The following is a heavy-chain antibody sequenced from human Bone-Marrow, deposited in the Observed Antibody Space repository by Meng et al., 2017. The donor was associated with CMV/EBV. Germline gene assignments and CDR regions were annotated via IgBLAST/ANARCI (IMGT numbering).Heavy chain of an antibody. J-gene: IGHJ4*02. V-gene: IGHV3-15*01. CDR3: TTLVGATPL. Sequence: GESLKISCAASGFTFSNAWMSWVRQAPGKGLEWVGRIKSKTDGGTTDYAAPVKGRFTISRDDSKNTLYLQMNSLKTEDTAFYYCTTLVGATPLWGQGTLVTVSS. CDR1: GFTFSNAW. CDR2: IKSKTDGGTT. D-gene: IGHD1-26*01.